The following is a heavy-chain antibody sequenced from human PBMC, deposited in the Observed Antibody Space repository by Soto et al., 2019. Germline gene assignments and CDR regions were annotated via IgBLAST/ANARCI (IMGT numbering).Heavy chain of an antibody. CDR3: ARAPRPYCSGGSCYFEYFQH. D-gene: IGHD2-15*01. CDR2: IWYDGSNK. V-gene: IGHV3-33*01. CDR1: GFTFISYG. Sequence: GGSLRLSCAASGFTFISYGMHWVRQAPGKGLEWVAVIWYDGSNKYYADSVKGRFTISRDNSKNTLYLQMNSLRAEDTAVYYCARAPRPYCSGGSCYFEYFQHWGQGTLVTVSS. J-gene: IGHJ1*01.